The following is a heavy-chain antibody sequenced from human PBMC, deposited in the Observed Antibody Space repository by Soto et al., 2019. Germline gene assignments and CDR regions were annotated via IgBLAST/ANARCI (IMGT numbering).Heavy chain of an antibody. CDR2: IYHSGST. CDR1: SGSISSSNW. Sequence: SETLSLTCAVSSGSISSSNWWSWVRQPPGKGLEWIGEIYHSGSTNYNPSLKSRVTISVDKSKNQFSLKLSSVTAADTAVYYCASLRRYCTNGVCYYPFDYWGQGTLVTVSS. D-gene: IGHD2-8*01. CDR3: ASLRRYCTNGVCYYPFDY. V-gene: IGHV4-4*02. J-gene: IGHJ4*02.